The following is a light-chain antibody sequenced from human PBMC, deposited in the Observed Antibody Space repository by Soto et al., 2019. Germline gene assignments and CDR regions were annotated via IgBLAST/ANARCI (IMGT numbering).Light chain of an antibody. J-gene: IGKJ4*01. CDR3: QQRSNWPLT. Sequence: EIVLTQSPATVSLSPGERATLSCRASQTVSSDLAWFQQKPGQAPRLLIYDASNRATGIPARFSGSGSGTDFTLTISSLEPEDFAVYYCQQRSNWPLTFGGGTKVEIK. CDR2: DAS. CDR1: QTVSSD. V-gene: IGKV3-11*01.